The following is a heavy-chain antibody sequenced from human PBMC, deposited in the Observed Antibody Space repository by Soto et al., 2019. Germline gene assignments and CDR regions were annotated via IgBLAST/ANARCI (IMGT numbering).Heavy chain of an antibody. Sequence: QVQLQQWGAGLLKPSETLSLTCAVYGGSFSGYYWSWIRQPPGKGLEWIGEINHSGSTNYNPSLKSRVTISVDTSKNQFSLKLSSVTAADTAVYYCARARPRHYYDSSGYRGGAFDIWGQGTMVTVSS. J-gene: IGHJ3*02. V-gene: IGHV4-34*01. D-gene: IGHD3-22*01. CDR1: GGSFSGYY. CDR2: INHSGST. CDR3: ARARPRHYYDSSGYRGGAFDI.